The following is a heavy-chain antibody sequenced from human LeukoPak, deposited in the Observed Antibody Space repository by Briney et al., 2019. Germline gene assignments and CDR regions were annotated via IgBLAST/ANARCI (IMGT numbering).Heavy chain of an antibody. CDR3: ARPFQSSGYSRYWYFDL. D-gene: IGHD3-22*01. Sequence: GESLKISCEGSGYSFTTYWIVWVRQMPGKGLEWVGSIYPGDSDTRYSPSFQGQVTISADKSISTAYLQWSTLMASDTAIYYCARPFQSSGYSRYWYFDLWGRGTLVSVSS. CDR1: GYSFTTYW. V-gene: IGHV5-51*01. J-gene: IGHJ2*01. CDR2: IYPGDSDT.